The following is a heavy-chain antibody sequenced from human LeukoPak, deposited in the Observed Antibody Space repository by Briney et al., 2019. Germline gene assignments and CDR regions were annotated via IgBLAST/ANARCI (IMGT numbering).Heavy chain of an antibody. Sequence: SETLSLTCTVSRYSLSSGYYWGWIRQPPGKGLEWIGSIYHSGSTYYNPSLKSRVTISVDTSKNQFSLKLSSVTAADTAVYYCASGGLILTGYYPYWGQGTLVTVSS. CDR1: RYSLSSGYY. D-gene: IGHD3-9*01. J-gene: IGHJ4*02. CDR3: ASGGLILTGYYPY. CDR2: IYHSGST. V-gene: IGHV4-38-2*02.